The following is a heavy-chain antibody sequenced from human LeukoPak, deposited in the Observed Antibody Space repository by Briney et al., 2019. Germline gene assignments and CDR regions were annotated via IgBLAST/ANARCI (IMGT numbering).Heavy chain of an antibody. CDR1: GYTFTSYV. Sequence: ASVKASCKASGYTFTSYVISWVRQAPGHGLEWMGGVSAYNGNTNYAPKLQGRVTMTTDTSTSKAYMELRSLRSDETDVYYCARVQSSPYDSSGYYDFDYWGQGTLVTVSS. V-gene: IGHV1-18*01. CDR3: ARVQSSPYDSSGYYDFDY. J-gene: IGHJ4*02. D-gene: IGHD3-22*01. CDR2: VSAYNGNT.